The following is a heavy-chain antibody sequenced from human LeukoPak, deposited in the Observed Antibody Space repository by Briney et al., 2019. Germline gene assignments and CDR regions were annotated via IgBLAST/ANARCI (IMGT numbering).Heavy chain of an antibody. V-gene: IGHV1-3*01. Sequence: ASVKVSCKASGYTFTSYAIHWVRQAPGQRLEWMGWISAGNGNTKYSQNFQGRVTFISNTSATTAFMELSSLRSEDAAVYYCARGGVYCSSVSCSVDYWGQGILVTVSS. CDR3: ARGGVYCSSVSCSVDY. D-gene: IGHD2-2*01. CDR2: ISAGNGNT. CDR1: GYTFTSYA. J-gene: IGHJ4*02.